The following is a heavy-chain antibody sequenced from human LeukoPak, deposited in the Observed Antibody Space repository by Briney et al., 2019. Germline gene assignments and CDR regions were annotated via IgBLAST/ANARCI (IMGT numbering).Heavy chain of an antibody. J-gene: IGHJ6*03. CDR2: INPNSGGT. Sequence: ASVKVSCKASGYTFTGYYMHWVRQAPGQGLEWMGWINPNSGGTNYAQKFQGRVTMTRDTSISTAYMELRSLRSDDTAVYYCARDSSGWLPLWDYYYYYMDVWGKGTTVTVSS. V-gene: IGHV1-2*02. D-gene: IGHD6-19*01. CDR1: GYTFTGYY. CDR3: ARDSSGWLPLWDYYYYYMDV.